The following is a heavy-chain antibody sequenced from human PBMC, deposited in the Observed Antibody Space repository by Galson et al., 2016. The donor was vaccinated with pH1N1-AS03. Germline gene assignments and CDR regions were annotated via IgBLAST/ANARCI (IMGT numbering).Heavy chain of an antibody. Sequence: SLRLSCAASGFTFRSYAMKWVRLAPGQGLEWVSYISSGGSTVHYADFARGRFTISRDNAQNSLHLQMNSLRAEDTAVYYCVRENGSFDYWGQGRLVTVSS. D-gene: IGHD3-10*01. V-gene: IGHV3-48*03. J-gene: IGHJ4*02. CDR2: ISSGGSTV. CDR1: GFTFRSYA. CDR3: VRENGSFDY.